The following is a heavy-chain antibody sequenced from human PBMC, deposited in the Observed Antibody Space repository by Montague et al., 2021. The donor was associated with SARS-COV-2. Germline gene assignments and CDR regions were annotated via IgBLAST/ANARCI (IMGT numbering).Heavy chain of an antibody. Sequence: SETLSLTCSFSGGSIRSYYWSWIRLPPGKPLEWLGYIYYTGETTHNPSLKSRVTISVDTSRSQFSLRLTSVTAADTAAYFCARFWSGYVDKWSQGTLVTVPS. CDR3: ARFWSGYVDK. CDR1: GGSIRSYY. V-gene: IGHV4-59*01. D-gene: IGHD3-3*01. CDR2: IYYTGET. J-gene: IGHJ4*02.